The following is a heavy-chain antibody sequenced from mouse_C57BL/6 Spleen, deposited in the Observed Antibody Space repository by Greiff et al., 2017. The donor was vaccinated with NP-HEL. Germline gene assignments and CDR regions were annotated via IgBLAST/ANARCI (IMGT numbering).Heavy chain of an antibody. V-gene: IGHV1-62-3*01. Sequence: VQLQQPGAELVKPGASVKLSCKASGYTFTSYWMHWVKQRPGRGLEWIGRIDPNSGGTKYNEKFKSKATLTVDKPSSTAYMQLSSLPSEDSAVYFCARHEEDFYYGSSPFAYWGQGTLVTVSA. CDR2: IDPNSGGT. CDR1: GYTFTSYW. CDR3: ARHEEDFYYGSSPFAY. J-gene: IGHJ3*01. D-gene: IGHD1-1*01.